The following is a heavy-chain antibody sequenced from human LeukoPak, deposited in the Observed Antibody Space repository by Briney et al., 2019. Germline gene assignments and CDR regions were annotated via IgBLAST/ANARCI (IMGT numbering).Heavy chain of an antibody. D-gene: IGHD3-16*01. Sequence: GASVKVSCKAPGYTFTSYGISWVRQAPGQGLEWMGWISTYNGNTNYAQKLQGRVTMTTDTSTSTAYMELRSLRSDDTAVYYCARASPRGSYYFYGMDVWGRGTTVTVSS. CDR3: ARASPRGSYYFYGMDV. CDR2: ISTYNGNT. V-gene: IGHV1-18*01. J-gene: IGHJ6*02. CDR1: GYTFTSYG.